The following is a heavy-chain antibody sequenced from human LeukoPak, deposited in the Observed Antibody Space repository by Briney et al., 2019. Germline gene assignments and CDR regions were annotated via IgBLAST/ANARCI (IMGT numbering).Heavy chain of an antibody. CDR3: VRGIYCSSTSCQVSGYMDV. J-gene: IGHJ6*03. CDR1: GGSISSGSYY. CDR2: IYASGST. Sequence: PSETLSLTCTVSGGSISSGSYYWSWIRQPAGKGLEWIGRIYASGSTNYNPFLKSRATISVDTSKNQFSLKLSSVTAADTAVYYCVRGIYCSSTSCQVSGYMDVWGKGTTVTVSS. D-gene: IGHD2-2*01. V-gene: IGHV4-61*02.